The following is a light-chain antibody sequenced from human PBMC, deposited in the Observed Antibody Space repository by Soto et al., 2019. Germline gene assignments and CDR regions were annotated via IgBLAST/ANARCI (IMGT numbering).Light chain of an antibody. CDR2: QTS. V-gene: IGKV3D-15*03. CDR1: QRISSN. Sequence: EIVMTQSPATLSVSPGERATLSCRASQRISSNLAWYQHKPGQAPRLLIYQTSLRAAGIPARFSASGSGTDFTLTISDVQPEDFALYYCHQRQSWPRTFGQGTKVDNK. CDR3: HQRQSWPRT. J-gene: IGKJ1*01.